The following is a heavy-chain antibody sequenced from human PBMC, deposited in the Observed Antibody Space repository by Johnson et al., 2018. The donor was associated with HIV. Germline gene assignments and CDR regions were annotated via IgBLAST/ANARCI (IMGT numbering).Heavy chain of an antibody. D-gene: IGHD5-24*01. CDR1: GFTVSSNY. V-gene: IGHV3-66*01. CDR3: ARACRDGYTCDAFDI. J-gene: IGHJ3*02. CDR2: LFSGGTT. Sequence: VQLVESGGGLVQPGGSLRLSCAASGFTVSSNYMSWVRQAPGKGLEWVSVLFSGGTTYYADSVKGRFTLARDNSKNTLFLQMNSLRAEDTAVFYCARACRDGYTCDAFDIWGQGTMVTVSS.